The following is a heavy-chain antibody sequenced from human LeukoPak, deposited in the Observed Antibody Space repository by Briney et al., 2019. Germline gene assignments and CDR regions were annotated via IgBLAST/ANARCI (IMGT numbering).Heavy chain of an antibody. CDR1: GFTFSSYA. J-gene: IGHJ4*02. V-gene: IGHV3-23*01. CDR2: ISGSGGST. Sequence: PGGSLRLSCAASGFTFSSYAMSWVRQAPGKGLEWVSAISGSGGSTYYADSVKGRFTISRDNSKNTLYLQMNSLRAEDTALYYCAKVGYCSSTSCPGPFDYWGQGTLVTVSS. D-gene: IGHD2-2*01. CDR3: AKVGYCSSTSCPGPFDY.